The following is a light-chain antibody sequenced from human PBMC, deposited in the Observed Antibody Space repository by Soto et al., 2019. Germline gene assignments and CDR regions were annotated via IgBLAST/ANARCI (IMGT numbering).Light chain of an antibody. CDR1: QSISSSN. Sequence: EIVLTQSPGTLSLSPGERATLSCRASQSISSSNLAWYQQKPGQAPRLLIYGASSRATGIPDRFSGSGSGTDFTLTIGRLEPEDFAVYYCQQSGTFGQGTKLEIK. J-gene: IGKJ2*01. CDR2: GAS. CDR3: QQSGT. V-gene: IGKV3-20*01.